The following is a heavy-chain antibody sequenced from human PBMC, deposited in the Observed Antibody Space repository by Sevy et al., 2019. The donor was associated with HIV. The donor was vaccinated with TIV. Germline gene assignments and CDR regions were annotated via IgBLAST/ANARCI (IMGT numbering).Heavy chain of an antibody. CDR2: MNPNTGQT. CDR1: VYTFTALD. V-gene: IGHV1-8*01. J-gene: IGHJ4*02. D-gene: IGHD6-13*01. CDR3: ARGIAAGVDY. Sequence: ASVKVSCKASVYTFTALDINWVRQATGQGLEWMGWMNPNTGQTDYSQRFQGRVTMTRDTSISTAYMELHSLRSDDTAIYYCARGIAAGVDYWGQGTQVTVSS.